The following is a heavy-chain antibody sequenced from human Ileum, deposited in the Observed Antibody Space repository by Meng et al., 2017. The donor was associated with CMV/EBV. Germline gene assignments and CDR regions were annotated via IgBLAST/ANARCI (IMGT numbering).Heavy chain of an antibody. CDR3: ATFGGDFDY. D-gene: IGHD3-3*01. V-gene: IGHV1-2*02. CDR2: INPNSGDT. J-gene: IGHJ4*02. CDR1: GYTFNGYF. Sequence: QVPLVQSGAEMKEPGASVKVSCKTSGYTFNGYFMHWVRQAPGQGLEWMGWINPNSGDTNYAQKFQGRVTMTRDTSVSTVYMELKRLRSDDTAVYYCATFGGDFDYWGQGTLVTVSS.